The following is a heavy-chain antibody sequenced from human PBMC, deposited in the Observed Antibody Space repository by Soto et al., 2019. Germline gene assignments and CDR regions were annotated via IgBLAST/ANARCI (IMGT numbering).Heavy chain of an antibody. CDR2: ISGSGGST. CDR3: AKDLWGYCSGGSCYLGGFDY. J-gene: IGHJ4*02. D-gene: IGHD2-15*01. V-gene: IGHV3-23*01. Sequence: GGSLRLSCAASGFTFSSYAMSWVRQAPGKGLEWVSAISGSGGSTYYADSVKGQFTISRDNSKNTLYLQMNSLRAEDTAVYYCAKDLWGYCSGGSCYLGGFDYWGQGTLVTVSS. CDR1: GFTFSSYA.